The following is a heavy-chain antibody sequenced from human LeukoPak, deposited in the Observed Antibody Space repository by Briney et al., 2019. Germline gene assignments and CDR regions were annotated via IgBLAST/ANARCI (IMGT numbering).Heavy chain of an antibody. CDR2: IYYSGST. J-gene: IGHJ3*02. CDR1: GGSISSYY. Sequence: SETLSLTCTVSGGSISSYYWSWIRQPPGKGLEWIGYIYYSGSTNYNPSLKSRVTISVDTSKNQFSLKLSSVTAADTAVYYCARDGYYYDSSGYYRAFDIWGQGTMVPVSS. CDR3: ARDGYYYDSSGYYRAFDI. D-gene: IGHD3-22*01. V-gene: IGHV4-59*01.